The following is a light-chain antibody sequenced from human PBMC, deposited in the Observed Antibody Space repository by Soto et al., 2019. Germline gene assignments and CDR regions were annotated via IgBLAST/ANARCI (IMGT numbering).Light chain of an antibody. CDR1: QSVSSY. V-gene: IGKV3-11*01. CDR3: QQRSNWPLWYT. Sequence: EIVLTQSPATLSLSPGERATLSCRASQSVSSYLAWYQQKPGQAPRLLIYDASNRATGIPARFSGSGSGTDCTLTISSLEPEDFAVYYCQQRSNWPLWYTFGQGTKLEIK. CDR2: DAS. J-gene: IGKJ2*01.